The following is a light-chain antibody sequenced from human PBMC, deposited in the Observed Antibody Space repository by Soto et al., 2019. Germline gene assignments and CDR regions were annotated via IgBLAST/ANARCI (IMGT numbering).Light chain of an antibody. CDR3: QQYGGSPIT. CDR2: GAS. CDR1: QSVSSR. Sequence: EIVLTQSPGTLSLSPGERATLSCRASQSVSSRLAWYQHKPGQAPRLLISGASSRATGIPDRFSGSGSGTDFTLTISRLEPEDFALYYCQQYGGSPITFGQGTRLENK. V-gene: IGKV3-20*01. J-gene: IGKJ5*01.